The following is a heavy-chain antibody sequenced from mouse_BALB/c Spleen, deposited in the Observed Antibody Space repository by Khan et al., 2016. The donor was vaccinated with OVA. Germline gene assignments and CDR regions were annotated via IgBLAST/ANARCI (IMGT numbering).Heavy chain of an antibody. Sequence: EVELVESGGGLMQPGGSLTLSCATSVFTFSDYYMYWVRQTPEKRLEWVAYISNGGGDTYYSDTIKGRFTISRDNARNTLYLQMSRLKSEDTAMYYCARFSTIYFDYWGQGTTLTVSS. J-gene: IGHJ2*01. V-gene: IGHV5-12*02. D-gene: IGHD2-14*01. CDR3: ARFSTIYFDY. CDR2: ISNGGGDT. CDR1: VFTFSDYY.